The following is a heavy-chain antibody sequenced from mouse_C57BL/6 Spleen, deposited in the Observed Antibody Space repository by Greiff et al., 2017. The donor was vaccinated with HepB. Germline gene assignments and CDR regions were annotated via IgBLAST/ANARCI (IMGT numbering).Heavy chain of an antibody. J-gene: IGHJ1*03. D-gene: IGHD1-1*01. CDR1: GYTFTSYW. Sequence: QVQLQQPGAELVRPGSSVKLSCKASGYTFTSYWMHWVKQRPIQGLEWIGNIDPSDSETHYNQKFKDKATLTVDKSSSTAYMQLSSLTSEDSAVYYCARASTGRYFDVWGTGTTVTVSS. CDR2: IDPSDSET. CDR3: ARASTGRYFDV. V-gene: IGHV1-52*01.